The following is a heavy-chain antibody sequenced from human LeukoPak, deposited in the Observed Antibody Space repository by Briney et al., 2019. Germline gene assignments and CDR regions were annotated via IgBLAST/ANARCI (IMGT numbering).Heavy chain of an antibody. CDR3: TRSTGSGWYISSHDY. V-gene: IGHV3-30*19. Sequence: GGSLRLSCAASGFTFSSYGMHWVRQAPGKGLEWVAFISYDGTKEYYADSVKGRFTISRDNSKNTLYVQMHSLKPEDSAVYYCTRSTGSGWYISSHDYWGQGTLVTVSS. D-gene: IGHD6-19*01. CDR2: ISYDGTKE. CDR1: GFTFSSYG. J-gene: IGHJ4*02.